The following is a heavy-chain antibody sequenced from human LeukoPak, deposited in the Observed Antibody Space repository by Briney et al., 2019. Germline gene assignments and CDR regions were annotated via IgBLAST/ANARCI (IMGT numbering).Heavy chain of an antibody. CDR2: IWYDGSNK. Sequence: PGSSLRLSCAASGFTFSNYGIHWVRQAPGKGLEWVALIWYDGSNKYYADSVKGRSTISRDNSKNTVYLQMNGLRAEDTAVYYCARAGLGAAADVWGQGTLVTVSS. D-gene: IGHD6-13*01. J-gene: IGHJ4*02. CDR3: ARAGLGAAADV. V-gene: IGHV3-33*01. CDR1: GFTFSNYG.